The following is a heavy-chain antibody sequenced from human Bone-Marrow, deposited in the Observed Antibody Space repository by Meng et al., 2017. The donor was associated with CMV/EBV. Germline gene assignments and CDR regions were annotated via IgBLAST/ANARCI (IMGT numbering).Heavy chain of an antibody. CDR2: FDPEDGET. J-gene: IGHJ4*02. CDR3: ATSRVDIVVVPAAPRSWYYFDY. D-gene: IGHD2-2*01. V-gene: IGHV1-24*01. Sequence: ASVKVSCKVSGYTLTALSMHWVRQAPGKGLEWMGGFDPEDGETIYAQKFQGRVTMTEDTSTDTAYMELSSLRSEDTAVYYCATSRVDIVVVPAAPRSWYYFDYWGQGTLVTVSS. CDR1: GYTLTALS.